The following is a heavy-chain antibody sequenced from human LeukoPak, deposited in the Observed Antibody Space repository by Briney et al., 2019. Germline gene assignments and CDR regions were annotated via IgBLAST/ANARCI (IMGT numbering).Heavy chain of an antibody. J-gene: IGHJ4*02. CDR3: AAAPSYSSGWYHFDY. CDR2: IVVGSGNT. V-gene: IGHV1-58*02. Sequence: SVTVSFTASGFTFTSSAMQWVRQARGQRLEWIGWIVVGSGNTNYAQKFQERVTITRDMSTSTAYMELSSLRSEDTAVYYCAAAPSYSSGWYHFDYWGQGTLVTVSS. CDR1: GFTFTSSA. D-gene: IGHD6-19*01.